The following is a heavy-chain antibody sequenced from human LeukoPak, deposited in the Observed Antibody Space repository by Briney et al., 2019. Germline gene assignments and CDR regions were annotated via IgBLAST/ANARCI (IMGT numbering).Heavy chain of an antibody. J-gene: IGHJ4*02. CDR1: GFTVSNNY. CDR2: IYSSGNT. CDR3: ATVTTSSFDY. V-gene: IGHV3-66*02. D-gene: IGHD4-11*01. Sequence: GGSLRLSCAASGFTVSNNYMSWVRQAPGMGLEWVSVIYSSGNTYYADSVKGRFTISRDNSKNTVYLQMNSLITEDTAVYYCATVTTSSFDYWGQGTLVTVSS.